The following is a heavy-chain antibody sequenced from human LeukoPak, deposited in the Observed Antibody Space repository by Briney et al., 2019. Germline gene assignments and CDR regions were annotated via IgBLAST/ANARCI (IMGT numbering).Heavy chain of an antibody. D-gene: IGHD3-10*01. CDR2: INHSGST. Sequence: SETLSLTCAVYGGSFSGYYWSWIRQPPGKGLEWIGEINHSGSTNYNPSLKSRVTISVDTSKNQFSLKLSSVTAADTAVYYCARRHQYYYGDMDVWGKGTTVTVSS. V-gene: IGHV4-34*01. CDR1: GGSFSGYY. CDR3: ARRHQYYYGDMDV. J-gene: IGHJ6*03.